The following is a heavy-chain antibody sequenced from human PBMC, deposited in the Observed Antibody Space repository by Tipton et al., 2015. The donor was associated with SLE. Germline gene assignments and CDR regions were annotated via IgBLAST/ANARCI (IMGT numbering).Heavy chain of an antibody. CDR2: VYYSGNT. D-gene: IGHD4-23*01. J-gene: IGHJ2*01. CDR3: ARDRNSGDWYFDL. V-gene: IGHV4-59*01. Sequence: TLSLTCTVSGTSISSYYWSWIRQPPGKGLEWLGYVYYSGNTNHNPSLKSRVTISVDTSKNQFSLKLSSVTAADTAVYYCARDRNSGDWYFDLWGRGTLVTVSS. CDR1: GTSISSYY.